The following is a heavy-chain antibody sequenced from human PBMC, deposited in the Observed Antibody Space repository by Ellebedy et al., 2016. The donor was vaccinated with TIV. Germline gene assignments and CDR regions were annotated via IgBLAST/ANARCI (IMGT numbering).Heavy chain of an antibody. CDR1: GGSISSGGYS. V-gene: IGHV4-30-2*05. CDR2: IYYSGST. CDR3: ARLVKGYCSGGSCYNLDY. J-gene: IGHJ4*02. D-gene: IGHD2-15*01. Sequence: MPSETLSLTCAVSGGSISSGGYSWSWIRQPPGKGLEWIGYIYYSGSTYYNPSLKSRVTISVDTSKNQFSLKLSSVTAADTAVYYCARLVKGYCSGGSCYNLDYWGQGTLVTVSS.